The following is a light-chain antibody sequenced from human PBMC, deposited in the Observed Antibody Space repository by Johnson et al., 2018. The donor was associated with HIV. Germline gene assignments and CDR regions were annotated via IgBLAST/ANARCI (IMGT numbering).Light chain of an antibody. J-gene: IGLJ1*01. CDR3: GTWDSSLSAGV. CDR2: DNN. CDR1: SSNTGNNY. V-gene: IGLV1-51*01. Sequence: QSILTQPPSVSAAPGQTVTISCSGSSSNTGNNYVSWYQQLPGTAPKLLIYDNNKRPSGIPDRFSGSKSGTSATLGITGLQTGDEADYYCGTWDSSLSAGVFGTGTKVTVL.